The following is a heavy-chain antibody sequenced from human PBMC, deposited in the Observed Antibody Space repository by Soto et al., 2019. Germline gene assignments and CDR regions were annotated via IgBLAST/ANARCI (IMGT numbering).Heavy chain of an antibody. CDR3: ARVASYYDSSGYYLYYFDY. V-gene: IGHV3-33*01. CDR1: GFTFSSYG. D-gene: IGHD3-22*01. CDR2: IWYDGSNK. Sequence: QLGGSLRLSCAASGFTFSSYGMHWVRQAPGKGLEWVAVIWYDGSNKYYADSVKGRFTISRDNSKNTLYLQMNSLRAEDTAVYYCARVASYYDSSGYYLYYFDYWGQGTLVTVSS. J-gene: IGHJ4*02.